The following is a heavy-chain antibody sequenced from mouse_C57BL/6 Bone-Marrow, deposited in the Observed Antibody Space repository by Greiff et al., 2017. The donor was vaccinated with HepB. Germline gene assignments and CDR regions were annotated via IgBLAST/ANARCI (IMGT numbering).Heavy chain of an antibody. CDR2: SRNKANDYTT. V-gene: IGHV7-1*01. J-gene: IGHJ4*01. Sequence: EVKLMESGGGLVQSGRSLRLSCATSGFTFSDFYMEWVRQAPGKGLEWIAASRNKANDYTTEYSASVKGRFIVSRDTSQSILYLQMNTLRAEDTANYYGARDATTVAQYAMDYWGQGTSVTVYS. D-gene: IGHD1-1*01. CDR1: GFTFSDFY. CDR3: ARDATTVAQYAMDY.